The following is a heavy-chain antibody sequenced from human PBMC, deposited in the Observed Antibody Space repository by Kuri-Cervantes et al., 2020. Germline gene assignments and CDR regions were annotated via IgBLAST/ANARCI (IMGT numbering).Heavy chain of an antibody. CDR3: ARGYYGSGSYSIFYYYGMDV. Sequence: ATVQVSCRASGYTSTGYYMHWGRQAPGQGLEWMGWINPNSGGTNYAQKFQGRVTMTRNTSISTAYMELSRLRSDDTAVYYCARGYYGSGSYSIFYYYGMDVWGQGTTVTVSS. CDR2: INPNSGGT. CDR1: GYTSTGYY. J-gene: IGHJ6*02. V-gene: IGHV1-2*02. D-gene: IGHD3-10*01.